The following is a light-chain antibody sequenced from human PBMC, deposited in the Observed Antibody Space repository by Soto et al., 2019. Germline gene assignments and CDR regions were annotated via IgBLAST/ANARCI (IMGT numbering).Light chain of an antibody. CDR3: QVWDSSSDQPVV. CDR2: YDS. CDR1: ILGPKS. V-gene: IGLV3-21*04. Sequence: SYELTQPPSVSMAPGETARITCGGNILGPKSVHWYQQKPGQAPGPIINYDSDQPSGIPDRFSGSTSGNTATLTIRGVGAGDECDSYCQVWDSSSDQPVVFGGGTLLAVL. J-gene: IGLJ2*01.